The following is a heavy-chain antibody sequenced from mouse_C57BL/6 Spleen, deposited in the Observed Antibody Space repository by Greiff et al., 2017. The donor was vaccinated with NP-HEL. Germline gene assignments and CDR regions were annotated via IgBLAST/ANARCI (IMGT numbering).Heavy chain of an antibody. J-gene: IGHJ4*01. D-gene: IGHD2-5*01. CDR1: GYTFTSYW. Sequence: QVQLQQPGAELVMPGASVKLSCKASGYTFTSYWMHWVKQRPGQGLEWIGEIDPSDSYTNYNQKFKGKSTLTVDKSSSTAYMQLSSLTSEDSAVYYCARGGIYSNAYAMDYWGQGTSVTVSS. CDR2: IDPSDSYT. CDR3: ARGGIYSNAYAMDY. V-gene: IGHV1-69*01.